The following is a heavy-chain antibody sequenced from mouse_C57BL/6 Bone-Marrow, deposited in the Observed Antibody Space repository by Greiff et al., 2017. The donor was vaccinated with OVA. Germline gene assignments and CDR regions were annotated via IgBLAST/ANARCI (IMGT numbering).Heavy chain of an antibody. CDR2: INPNNGGT. J-gene: IGHJ2*01. Sequence: EVQLQQSGPELVKPGASVKISCKASGYTFTDYYMNWVKQSHGKSLEWIGDINPNNGGTSYNQKFKGKATLTVDKSSSTAYMGLRSLTSEDSAVYYCARLVYPFDYWGQGTTLTVSS. V-gene: IGHV1-26*01. CDR1: GYTFTDYY. CDR3: ARLVYPFDY.